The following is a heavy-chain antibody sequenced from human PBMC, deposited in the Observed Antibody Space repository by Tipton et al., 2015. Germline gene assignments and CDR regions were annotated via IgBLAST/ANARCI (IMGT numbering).Heavy chain of an antibody. CDR3: AKDTPGGSGDLDY. CDR2: IYTGGST. Sequence: SLRLSCAASGFTVSSNYMSWVRQAPGKGLEWVSLIYTGGSTYYADSVKGRFTISRDNSKNSLYLQMNSLRAEDTALYYCAKDTPGGSGDLDYWGQGTLVTVSS. V-gene: IGHV3-53*05. CDR1: GFTVSSNY. J-gene: IGHJ4*02. D-gene: IGHD3-16*01.